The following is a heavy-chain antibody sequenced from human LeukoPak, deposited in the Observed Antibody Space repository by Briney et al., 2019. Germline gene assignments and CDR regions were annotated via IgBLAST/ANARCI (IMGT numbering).Heavy chain of an antibody. CDR2: ISGSGGST. CDR1: GGSISSGGYY. V-gene: IGHV3-23*01. J-gene: IGHJ4*02. D-gene: IGHD4-17*01. CDR3: AKPTVTTEFATWYFDY. Sequence: ETLSLTCTVSGGSISSGGYYWSWIRQAPGKGLEWVSAISGSGGSTYYADSVKGRFTISRDNSKNTLYLQMNSLRAEDTAVYYCAKPTVTTEFATWYFDYWGQGTLVTVSS.